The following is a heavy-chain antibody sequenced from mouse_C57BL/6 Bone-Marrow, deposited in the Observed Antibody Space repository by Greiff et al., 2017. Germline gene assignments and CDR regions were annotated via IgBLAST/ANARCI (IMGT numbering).Heavy chain of an antibody. J-gene: IGHJ2*01. CDR1: GFTFSNYW. D-gene: IGHD1-1*01. CDR3: TRYYYGSSPY. CDR2: IRLKSDNYAT. Sequence: EVKVEESGGGLVQPGGSMKLSCVASGFTFSNYWMNWVRQSPEKGLEWVAQIRLKSDNYATHYAESVKGRFTISRDDSKSSVYLQMNNLRAEDTGIYYCTRYYYGSSPYWGQGTTLTVSS. V-gene: IGHV6-3*01.